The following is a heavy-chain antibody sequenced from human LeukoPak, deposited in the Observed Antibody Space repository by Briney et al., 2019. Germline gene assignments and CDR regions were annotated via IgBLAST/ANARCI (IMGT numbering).Heavy chain of an antibody. CDR1: GGSFSGYY. V-gene: IGHV4-34*01. J-gene: IGHJ4*02. Sequence: SETLSLTCAVYGGSFSGYYWSWIRQPPGKGLEWIGEINRSGSTNYNPSLKSRVTISVDTSKNQFSLKLSSVTAADTAVYYCASGGYSSGRSPQPLDYWGQGTLVSVSS. CDR3: ASGGYSSGRSPQPLDY. D-gene: IGHD6-19*01. CDR2: INRSGST.